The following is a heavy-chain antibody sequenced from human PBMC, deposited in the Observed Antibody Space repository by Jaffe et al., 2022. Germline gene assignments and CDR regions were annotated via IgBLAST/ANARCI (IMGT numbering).Heavy chain of an antibody. Sequence: EVQLVESGGGLVQPGGSLRLSCAASGFTFSSYEMNWVRQAPGKGLEWVSYITYGATTIYYADSVKGRFTISRDDAKNSLYLQMNSLRAEDTAVYYCARDSNSSPGGVTFDIWGPGTMVTVSS. CDR3: ARDSNSSPGGVTFDI. V-gene: IGHV3-48*03. J-gene: IGHJ3*02. CDR2: ITYGATTI. CDR1: GFTFSSYE. D-gene: IGHD2-8*02.